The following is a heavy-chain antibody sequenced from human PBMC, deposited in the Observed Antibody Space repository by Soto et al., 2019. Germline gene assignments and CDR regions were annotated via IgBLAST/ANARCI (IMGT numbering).Heavy chain of an antibody. J-gene: IGHJ4*02. CDR1: GYTFTSYG. CDR3: ARDTITIFGVVIHEFDY. CDR2: ISAYNGNT. V-gene: IGHV1-18*01. Sequence: ASVKVSCKASGYTFTSYGISWVRQAPGQGLEWMGWISAYNGNTNYAQKLQGRVIMTTDTSTSTAYMELRSLRSDDTAVYYCARDTITIFGVVIHEFDYWAQRTLVTVSS. D-gene: IGHD3-3*01.